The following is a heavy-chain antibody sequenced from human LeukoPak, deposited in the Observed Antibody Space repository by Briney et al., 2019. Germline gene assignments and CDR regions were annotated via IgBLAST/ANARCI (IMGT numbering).Heavy chain of an antibody. J-gene: IGHJ6*03. CDR1: GGSISSYY. Sequence: SETLSLTCTVSGGSISSYYWNWIRQPPGKGLEWIGYIYYSGSTNYNPSLKSRVTISVDKSKNQFSLKLSSVTAADTAVYYCARGRSTAIFYYYYYMDVWGKGTTVTVSS. D-gene: IGHD5-18*01. CDR3: ARGRSTAIFYYYYYMDV. V-gene: IGHV4-59*12. CDR2: IYYSGST.